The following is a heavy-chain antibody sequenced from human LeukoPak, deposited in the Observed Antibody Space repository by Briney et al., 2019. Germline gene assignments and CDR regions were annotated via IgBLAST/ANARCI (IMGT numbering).Heavy chain of an antibody. CDR1: GFTFSSFS. CDR3: ARTAGVLSDYYYYMDV. CDR2: ISSSSSYI. V-gene: IGHV3-21*01. Sequence: PGGSLRLSCAASGFTFSSFSMNWVRQAPGKGLGWGSFISSSSSYIYYADSVKGRFTISRDNAKNSLYLQMNSLRAEDTAVYSCARTAGVLSDYYYYMDVWGKGTTVTVSS. D-gene: IGHD2-2*01. J-gene: IGHJ6*03.